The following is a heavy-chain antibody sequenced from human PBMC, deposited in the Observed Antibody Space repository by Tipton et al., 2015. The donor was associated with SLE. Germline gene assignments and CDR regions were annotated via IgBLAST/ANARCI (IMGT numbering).Heavy chain of an antibody. CDR3: ARGGMGDFWSGFPPSGFFDY. Sequence: TLSLTCTVSLYSIGSGFYWDWVRRPPGKGLEWIATMHHNGSTYYNPSLRGRVTISMDTSKSQFSLKLSSVTAADTAVYYCARGGMGDFWSGFPPSGFFDYWGQGALVTVSS. CDR1: LYSIGSGFY. CDR2: MHHNGST. D-gene: IGHD3-3*01. J-gene: IGHJ4*02. V-gene: IGHV4-38-2*02.